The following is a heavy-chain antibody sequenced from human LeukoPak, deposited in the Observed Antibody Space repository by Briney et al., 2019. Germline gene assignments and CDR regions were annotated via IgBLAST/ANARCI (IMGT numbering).Heavy chain of an antibody. J-gene: IGHJ4*02. CDR2: ISPSGGST. Sequence: ASVKDSSKASGYTFTSYYMHWVRQAPGQGLEWMGIISPSGGSTSYAQKFQGRVTMTRDMSTSTVYMELSSLRSEDTAVYYCASLEGMFGYWGQGTLVTVSS. CDR3: ASLEGMFGY. CDR1: GYTFTSYY. V-gene: IGHV1-46*01. D-gene: IGHD3-10*02.